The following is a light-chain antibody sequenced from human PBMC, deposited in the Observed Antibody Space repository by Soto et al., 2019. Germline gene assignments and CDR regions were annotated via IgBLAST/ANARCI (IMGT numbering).Light chain of an antibody. CDR3: QQYENLPT. V-gene: IGKV1-33*01. J-gene: IGKJ5*01. Sequence: EIQMPRSPSSLSASLGDIVTITCQASQNINNYLNWYQQKPGRAPKLLIYDASNLEAGVPSRFRGSGSGTDFTFTISRLQPEDIATYYCQQYENLPTFGQGTRLEIK. CDR2: DAS. CDR1: QNINNY.